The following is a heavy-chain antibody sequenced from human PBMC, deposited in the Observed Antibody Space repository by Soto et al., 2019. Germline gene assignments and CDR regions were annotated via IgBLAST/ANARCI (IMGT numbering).Heavy chain of an antibody. CDR2: IYSGGST. CDR3: ARDLALNYYDSSGWPGMDV. CDR1: GFTVSSNY. V-gene: IGHV3-53*01. Sequence: GGSLRLSCAASGFTVSSNYMSWVRQAPGKGLEWVSVIYSGGSTYYADSVKGRFTISRDNSKNTLYLQMNSLRAEDTAVYYCARDLALNYYDSSGWPGMDVWGQGTTVTVSS. J-gene: IGHJ6*02. D-gene: IGHD3-22*01.